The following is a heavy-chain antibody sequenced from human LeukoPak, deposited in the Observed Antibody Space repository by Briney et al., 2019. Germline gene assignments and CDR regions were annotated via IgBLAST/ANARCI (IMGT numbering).Heavy chain of an antibody. CDR1: GGSFSGYY. V-gene: IGHV4-34*01. CDR2: INHSGST. J-gene: IGHJ5*02. D-gene: IGHD3-3*01. Sequence: PSETLSLTCAVYGGSFSGYYWSWIRQPPGKGLEWIGEINHSGSTNYNPSLKSRVTISVDTSKNQFSLKLSAVTAADTAVYYCARLSYDFWSGYYLGLAGFDPWGQGTLVTVSS. CDR3: ARLSYDFWSGYYLGLAGFDP.